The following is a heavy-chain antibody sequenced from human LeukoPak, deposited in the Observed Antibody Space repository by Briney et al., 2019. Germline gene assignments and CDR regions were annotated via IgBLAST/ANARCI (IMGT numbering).Heavy chain of an antibody. CDR1: GGSFSGYY. Sequence: PSETLSLTXAVYGGSFSGYYWSWIRQPPGKGLEWIGEINHSGSTNYNPSLKSRVTISVDTSKNQFSLKLSSVTAADTAVYYCARVTVTGPSDAFDIWGQGTMVTVSS. V-gene: IGHV4-34*01. CDR3: ARVTVTGPSDAFDI. D-gene: IGHD4-17*01. CDR2: INHSGST. J-gene: IGHJ3*02.